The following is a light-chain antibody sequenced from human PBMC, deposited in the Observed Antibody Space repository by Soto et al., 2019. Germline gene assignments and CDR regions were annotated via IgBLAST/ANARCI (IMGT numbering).Light chain of an antibody. CDR2: EDS. CDR3: QVWDSSSDHVV. Sequence: SYELTQPPSVSVAPGQTARITCGGNKIGTKSVHWYQQKPGQAPVLVVYEDSDRPSGIPERFSGSNSGDTATLTISRVEAGDEADYYCQVWDSSSDHVVFGGGTKLTVL. CDR1: KIGTKS. J-gene: IGLJ2*01. V-gene: IGLV3-21*02.